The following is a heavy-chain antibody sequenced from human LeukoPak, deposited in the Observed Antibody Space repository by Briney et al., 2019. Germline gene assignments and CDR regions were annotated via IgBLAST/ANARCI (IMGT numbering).Heavy chain of an antibody. J-gene: IGHJ5*02. V-gene: IGHV1-46*01. CDR3: ARGVGYCSSTSCYGGGNWFDP. CDR2: INPSGGST. Sequence: ASVKVSCKASGYTFTSYYMHWVRQAPGQGLEWMGIINPSGGSTNYAQKFQGRVTMTRDMSTSTVYMELSSLRSEDTAVYYCARGVGYCSSTSCYGGGNWFDPWGQGTLVTVSS. D-gene: IGHD2-2*01. CDR1: GYTFTSYY.